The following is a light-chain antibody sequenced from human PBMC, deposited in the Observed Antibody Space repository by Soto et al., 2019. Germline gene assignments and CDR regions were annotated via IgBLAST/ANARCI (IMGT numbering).Light chain of an antibody. CDR3: QKYNILWT. V-gene: IGKV3-15*01. J-gene: IGKJ1*01. CDR1: QSVSGN. CDR2: GAS. Sequence: EIVMTQSPATLSVSPGERATLSCRASQSVSGNLAWYQQKPGQAPRLLIYGASTRATGIPARFSGSGSGTEFTLTISSLQSEDFAVYYCQKYNILWTFGQGTKVDIK.